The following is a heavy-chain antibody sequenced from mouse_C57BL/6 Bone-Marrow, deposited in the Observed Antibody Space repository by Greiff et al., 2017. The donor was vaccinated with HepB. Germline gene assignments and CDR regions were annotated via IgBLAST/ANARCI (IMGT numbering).Heavy chain of an antibody. J-gene: IGHJ4*01. CDR1: GYTFTDYN. V-gene: IGHV1-22*01. D-gene: IGHD1-1*01. CDR2: INPNNGGT. CDR3: ARGTTGAMDY. Sequence: VQLKESGPELVKPGASVKMSCKASGYTFTDYNMHWVKQSHGKSLEWIGYINPNNGGTSYNQKFKGKATLTVNKSSSTAYMELRSLTSEDSAVYYCARGTTGAMDYWGQGTSVTVSS.